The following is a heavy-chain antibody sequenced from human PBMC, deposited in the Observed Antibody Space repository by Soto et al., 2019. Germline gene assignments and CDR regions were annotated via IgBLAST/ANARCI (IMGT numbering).Heavy chain of an antibody. CDR1: GFTFSSYA. D-gene: IGHD1-26*01. V-gene: IGHV3-23*01. Sequence: EVQLLESGGGLVQPGGSLRLSCAASGFTFSSYAMSWVRQAPGKGLEWVSAISGSGGSTYYADSVKGRFTISRDNSKNTLYLQMNSLRAEDTAVYYCSSGSSYAPRWYFDLWGRGTLVTVSS. CDR3: SSGSSYAPRWYFDL. J-gene: IGHJ2*01. CDR2: ISGSGGST.